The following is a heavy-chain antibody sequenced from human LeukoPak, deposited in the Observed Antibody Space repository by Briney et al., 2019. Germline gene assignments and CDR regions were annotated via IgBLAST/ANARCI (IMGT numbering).Heavy chain of an antibody. J-gene: IGHJ6*02. CDR1: GFTVSNYY. CDR2: IYSGGGT. CDR3: AKDLEQWLVLDYYYYYGMDV. D-gene: IGHD6-19*01. Sequence: SGGSLRLSCAASGFTVSNYYMSWVRQAPGKGLEWVSVIYSGGGTHYADSVEGRFTISRDNSKNTLYLQMNSLRAEDTAVYYCAKDLEQWLVLDYYYYYGMDVWGQGTTVTVSS. V-gene: IGHV3-66*01.